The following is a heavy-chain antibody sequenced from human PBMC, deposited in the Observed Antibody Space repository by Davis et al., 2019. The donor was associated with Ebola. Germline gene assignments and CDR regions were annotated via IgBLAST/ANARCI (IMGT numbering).Heavy chain of an antibody. CDR3: ARGVGGASGWFDP. CDR1: GFTFSTYS. CDR2: INHSGST. J-gene: IGHJ5*02. D-gene: IGHD1-26*01. Sequence: ESLKISCAASGFTFSTYSMSWVRQPPGKGLEWIGEINHSGSTNYNPSLKSRVTISVDTSKNQFSLKLSSVTAADTAVYYCARGVGGASGWFDPWGQGTLVTVSS. V-gene: IGHV4-34*01.